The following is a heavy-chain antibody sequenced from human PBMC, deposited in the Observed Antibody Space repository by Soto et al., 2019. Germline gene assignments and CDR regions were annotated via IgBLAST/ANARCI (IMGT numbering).Heavy chain of an antibody. J-gene: IGHJ4*02. CDR2: ISYDGSNK. Sequence: QVQLVESGGGVVQPGRSLRLSCAASGFTFSSYGMHWVRQAPGKGLEWVAVISYDGSNKYYADSVKGRFTISRDNSKNTMYRQMNSLRAEDTAVYYCAKDPFWFGELFDLYYFDYWGQGTLVTVSS. CDR3: AKDPFWFGELFDLYYFDY. D-gene: IGHD3-10*01. V-gene: IGHV3-30*18. CDR1: GFTFSSYG.